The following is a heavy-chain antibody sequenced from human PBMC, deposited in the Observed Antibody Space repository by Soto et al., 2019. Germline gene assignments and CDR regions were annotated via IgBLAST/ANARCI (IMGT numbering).Heavy chain of an antibody. CDR1: GGSISSGGYY. CDR3: ASVRRLYYDFWGGPPHYYYYGMDV. Sequence: SETLSLPCTVSGGSISSGGYYWSWIRQHPGKGLEWIGYIYYSGSTYYNPSLKSRVTISVDTSKNQFSLKLSSVTAADTAVYYCASVRRLYYDFWGGPPHYYYYGMDVWGQGTTVTVSS. CDR2: IYYSGST. J-gene: IGHJ6*02. D-gene: IGHD3-3*01. V-gene: IGHV4-31*03.